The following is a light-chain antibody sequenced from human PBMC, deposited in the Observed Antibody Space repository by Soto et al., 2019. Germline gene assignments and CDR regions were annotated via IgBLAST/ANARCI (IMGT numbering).Light chain of an antibody. CDR2: GAS. CDR1: QSVSNN. CDR3: QQYNNWPLA. Sequence: EIVMTQSPATLLLSTGETATLYCRASQSVSNNLAWYQQKPGQAPRLLIFGASTRATGVPVRFSGTGYGRQFTLTISSLQSEDFAVYYCQQYNNWPLAFGQGTK. V-gene: IGKV3-15*01. J-gene: IGKJ1*01.